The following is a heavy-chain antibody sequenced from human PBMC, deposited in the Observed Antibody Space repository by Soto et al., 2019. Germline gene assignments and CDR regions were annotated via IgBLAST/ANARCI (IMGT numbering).Heavy chain of an antibody. Sequence: GGSLRLSCAVSGFTFSDYSMNWVRQAPGRGLEWISYISNNGETIYYADSVEGRFTISRDNSKNSLYLQMNSLRAEDTAVYYCARVPDLNYCSRTSCLYYFDYWGQGALVTVSS. D-gene: IGHD2-2*01. J-gene: IGHJ4*02. CDR2: ISNNGETI. V-gene: IGHV3-48*01. CDR1: GFTFSDYS. CDR3: ARVPDLNYCSRTSCLYYFDY.